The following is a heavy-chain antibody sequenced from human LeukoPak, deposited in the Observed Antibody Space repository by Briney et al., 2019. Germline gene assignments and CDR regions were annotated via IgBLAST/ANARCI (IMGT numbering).Heavy chain of an antibody. V-gene: IGHV4-59*01. CDR3: AREGSRRGDDILAGSYAFDI. CDR1: GGSISSYY. Sequence: SETLSLTCTVSGGSISSYYWSWIRQPPGKGLEGGGYIYYSRSTNYNPSLKSRVTISGDTSKYQFSLKLSSVTATDTAVDYDAREGSRRGDDILAGSYAFDIWGQGTMVTVSS. CDR2: IYYSRST. D-gene: IGHD3-9*01. J-gene: IGHJ3*02.